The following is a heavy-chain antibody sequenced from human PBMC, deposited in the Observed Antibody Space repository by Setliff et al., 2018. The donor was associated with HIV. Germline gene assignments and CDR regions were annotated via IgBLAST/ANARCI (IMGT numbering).Heavy chain of an antibody. CDR2: INPSGGST. J-gene: IGHJ5*02. CDR3: ARDFSGQQLVGGWFDP. Sequence: ASVKVSCKASGYTFTSYYMHWVRQAPGQGLEWMGIINPSGGSTSYAQKFQGRVTITADESTSTAYMELSSLRSDDTAVYYCARDFSGQQLVGGWFDPWGQGTLVTLSS. CDR1: GYTFTSYY. V-gene: IGHV1-46*01. D-gene: IGHD6-13*01.